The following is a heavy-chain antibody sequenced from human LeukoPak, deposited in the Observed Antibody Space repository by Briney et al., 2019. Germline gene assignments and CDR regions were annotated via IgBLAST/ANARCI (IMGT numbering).Heavy chain of an antibody. Sequence: SVKVTCKASGGTFSSYAISWVRQAPGQGLEWMGGIIPIFGTANYAQKFQGRVTITADESTSTAYMELSSLRSEDTAVYYCARDSLSSSHAFDYWGQGTLVTVSS. CDR2: IIPIFGTA. D-gene: IGHD6-13*01. J-gene: IGHJ4*02. CDR3: ARDSLSSSHAFDY. V-gene: IGHV1-69*13. CDR1: GGTFSSYA.